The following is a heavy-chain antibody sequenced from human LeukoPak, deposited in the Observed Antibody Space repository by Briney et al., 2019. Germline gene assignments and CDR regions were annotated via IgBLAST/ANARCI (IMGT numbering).Heavy chain of an antibody. CDR2: IIPTFDTP. CDR1: GGTFSNYA. D-gene: IGHD3-22*01. V-gene: IGHV1-69*05. J-gene: IGHJ3*02. Sequence: ASVKVSCKTSGGTFSNYAISWVRQAPGQGLEWMGVIIPTFDTPNYAQKWQGRVTITTDESTSTAYMELRSLRSEDTAVYYCASQLFHLDSSGYSLDALDIWGQGTMVTVSS. CDR3: ASQLFHLDSSGYSLDALDI.